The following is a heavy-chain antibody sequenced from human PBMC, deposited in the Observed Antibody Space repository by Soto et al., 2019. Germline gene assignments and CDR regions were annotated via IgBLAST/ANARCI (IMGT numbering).Heavy chain of an antibody. J-gene: IGHJ4*02. Sequence: SETLSLTCTVSGGSISSGGYYWSWIRQHPGKGLEWIGYIYYSGSTYYNPSLKSRVTISVDTSKNQFSLKLSSVTAAGTAVYYCARIFGGNSASFDYWGQGTLVTVSS. CDR1: GGSISSGGYY. CDR3: ARIFGGNSASFDY. D-gene: IGHD2-21*02. V-gene: IGHV4-31*03. CDR2: IYYSGST.